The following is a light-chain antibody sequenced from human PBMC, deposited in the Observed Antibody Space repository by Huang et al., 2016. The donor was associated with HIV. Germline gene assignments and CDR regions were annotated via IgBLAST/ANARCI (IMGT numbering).Light chain of an antibody. V-gene: IGKV1-12*01. CDR2: ATS. Sequence: DIQMTQSPSSVSASVGERVTITCRASQDISRYVAGYQQKPGKAPKLLIYATSTLQSGVPSRFSGSSSGTEFTLTISSLQPEDFATYYCQQTDRFSITFGQGTRLEIK. CDR1: QDISRY. J-gene: IGKJ5*01. CDR3: QQTDRFSIT.